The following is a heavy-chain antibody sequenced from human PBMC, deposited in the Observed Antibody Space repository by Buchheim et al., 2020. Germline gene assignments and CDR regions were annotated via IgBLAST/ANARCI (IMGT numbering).Heavy chain of an antibody. V-gene: IGHV5-51*01. Sequence: VQLVQSGAEFKKPGESLRISCEASGYSFARYWIGWVRRTPGKGLGWMGIIFPGDSKTNYSPSSQGQVPISADKSIDTASLQWDRLKTSDTAMYDCARRATVPGPFEIWGQGT. D-gene: IGHD3-9*01. CDR1: GYSFARYW. CDR3: ARRATVPGPFEI. J-gene: IGHJ4*02. CDR2: IFPGDSKT.